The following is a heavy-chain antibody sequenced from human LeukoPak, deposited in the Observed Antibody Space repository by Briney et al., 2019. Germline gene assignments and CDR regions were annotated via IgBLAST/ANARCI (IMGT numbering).Heavy chain of an antibody. CDR3: YTAASPDY. V-gene: IGHV1-46*01. D-gene: IGHD6-13*01. J-gene: IGHJ4*02. Sequence: ASVKVSCKASGYTFTSYYMHWVRQAPGQGLEWMGIINPSGGSTSYAQKFQGRVTMTRDTSISTAYMELSRLRSDDTAVYYCYTAASPDYWGQGTLVTVSS. CDR1: GYTFTSYY. CDR2: INPSGGST.